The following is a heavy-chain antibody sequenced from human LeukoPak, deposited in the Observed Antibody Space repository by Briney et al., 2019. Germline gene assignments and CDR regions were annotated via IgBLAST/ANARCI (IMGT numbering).Heavy chain of an antibody. D-gene: IGHD3-22*01. J-gene: IGHJ4*02. Sequence: SETLSLTCAVYGGSFSGYYWSWIRQPPGKGLEWIGEINHSGSTNYNPSLKSRVTISVDTSKNQFSLKLSSVTAADTAVYYCTRLVYDSSPFDYWGQGTLVTVSS. V-gene: IGHV4-34*01. CDR3: TRLVYDSSPFDY. CDR1: GGSFSGYY. CDR2: INHSGST.